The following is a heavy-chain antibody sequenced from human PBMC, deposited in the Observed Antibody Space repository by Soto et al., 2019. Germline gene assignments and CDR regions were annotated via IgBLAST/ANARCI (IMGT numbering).Heavy chain of an antibody. J-gene: IGHJ4*02. D-gene: IGHD6-13*01. Sequence: QVQLQESGPGLVKPSETLSLTCTVSGGSISSYYWSWIRQPPGKGLEWIGYIYYSGSTNYNPSLKSRLPISVDTSKNQCSLRLSSVTAAHTAVYYCARHGPIAAAGTVFDYWGQGTLVTVSS. CDR3: ARHGPIAAAGTVFDY. CDR1: GGSISSYY. CDR2: IYYSGST. V-gene: IGHV4-59*08.